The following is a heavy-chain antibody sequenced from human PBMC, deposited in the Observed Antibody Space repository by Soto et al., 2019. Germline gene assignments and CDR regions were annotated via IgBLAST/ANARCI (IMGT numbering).Heavy chain of an antibody. J-gene: IGHJ4*02. CDR2: ISGGGDKT. CDR1: GFTFSTYA. Sequence: EEQLLESGGDLVQPGGSLRLSCATSGFTFSTYAMSWVRQAPGRGLEWVSAISGGGDKTYYVDSVKGRFTISRDSSKNTLYLFMRCLRAEDTGVYYCVKEGRYNWFLDSWGQGTLVTVSS. V-gene: IGHV3-23*01. D-gene: IGHD1-1*01. CDR3: VKEGRYNWFLDS.